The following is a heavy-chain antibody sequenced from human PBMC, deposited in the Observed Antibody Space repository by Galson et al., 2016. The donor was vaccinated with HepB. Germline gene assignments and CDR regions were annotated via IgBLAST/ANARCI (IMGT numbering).Heavy chain of an antibody. J-gene: IGHJ6*02. V-gene: IGHV3-73*01. CDR1: GFSLSGSA. D-gene: IGHD3-10*01. Sequence: SLRLSCAASGFSLSGSAMHWVRQASGKGLEWVGRIRGKVNSYATAYSASVKGSFTISRDDSKNTAYLQMKSLNTEDTAVYYCTSASRGEVDYSGMDVWGQGTTVTVSS. CDR2: IRGKVNSYAT. CDR3: TSASRGEVDYSGMDV.